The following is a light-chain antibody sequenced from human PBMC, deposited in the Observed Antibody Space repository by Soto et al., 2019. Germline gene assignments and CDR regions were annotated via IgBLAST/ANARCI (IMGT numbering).Light chain of an antibody. CDR3: SSYTRTSTLYV. J-gene: IGLJ1*01. Sequence: QSALTQPASVSGSPGQSITISCTGTSSDIGGYNYVSWYQQLPGKVPKLIIYDVSNRPSGVSDRFSGSKSGNAASLTISGLQAEDEADYYCSSYTRTSTLYVFGPGTKVTVL. V-gene: IGLV2-14*03. CDR2: DVS. CDR1: SSDIGGYNY.